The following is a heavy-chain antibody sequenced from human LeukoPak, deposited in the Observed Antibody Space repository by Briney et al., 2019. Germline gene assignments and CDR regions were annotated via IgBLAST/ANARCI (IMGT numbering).Heavy chain of an antibody. CDR2: IIPIFGTA. V-gene: IGHV1-69*13. J-gene: IGHJ4*02. CDR1: GGTFSSYA. CDR3: ARDLFLGDRAGVYSSSWYF. D-gene: IGHD6-13*01. Sequence: ASVKVSCKASGGTFSSYAISWVRQAPGQGLEWMGGIIPIFGTANYAQKFQGRVTITADESTSTAYMELSSLRSEDTAVYYCARDLFLGDRAGVYSSSWYFWGQGTLVTVSS.